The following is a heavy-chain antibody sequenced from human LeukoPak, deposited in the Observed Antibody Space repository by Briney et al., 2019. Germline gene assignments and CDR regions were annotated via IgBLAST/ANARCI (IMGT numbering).Heavy chain of an antibody. J-gene: IGHJ4*02. CDR2: IQSKSSGGTT. Sequence: TGGSLRLSCAASGFTFSDAWMTWVRQAPGKGLELVGRIQSKSSGGTTDYAAPVKGRFTISRDDSKNMLCLQMNSLKVEDTAIYYCATPPDWGQGTLVAVSS. CDR3: ATPPD. CDR1: GFTFSDAW. V-gene: IGHV3-15*01.